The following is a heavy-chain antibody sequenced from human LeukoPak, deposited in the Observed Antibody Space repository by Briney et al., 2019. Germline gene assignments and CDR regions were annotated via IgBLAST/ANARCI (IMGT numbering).Heavy chain of an antibody. CDR3: ARALRYYYDSSGYPVVYFDY. CDR1: GYIFSDYY. CDR2: INPKSGDT. J-gene: IGHJ4*02. Sequence: ASVKVSCKASGYIFSDYYMYWLRQAPGEGLEWMGRINPKSGDTNYAQNFQGRVTTTRDTSMSTAYMELSSLRSEDTAVYYCARALRYYYDSSGYPVVYFDYWGQGTLVTVSS. V-gene: IGHV1-2*06. D-gene: IGHD3-22*01.